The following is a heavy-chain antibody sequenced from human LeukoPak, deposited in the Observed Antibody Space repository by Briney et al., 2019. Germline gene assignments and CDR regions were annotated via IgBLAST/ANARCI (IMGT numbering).Heavy chain of an antibody. J-gene: IGHJ6*03. CDR3: ARDFASSGNWNDGYYYYYMDV. D-gene: IGHD1-1*01. V-gene: IGHV1-69*06. CDR1: GGTFSNYA. CDR2: IIPIFGTA. Sequence: SVKVSCKASGGTFSNYAITWVRQAPGQGLEWMGGIIPIFGTANYTQKFQGRVTITADISTSTANMELSSLRSEDTAVHYCARDFASSGNWNDGYYYYYMDVWGKGTTVTVSS.